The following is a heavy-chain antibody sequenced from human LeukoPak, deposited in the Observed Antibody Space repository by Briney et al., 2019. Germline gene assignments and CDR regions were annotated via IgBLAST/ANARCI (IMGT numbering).Heavy chain of an antibody. J-gene: IGHJ4*02. CDR1: GYTFTGYY. CDR3: ARATVGAXXGDY. CDR2: MNPNSGNT. Sequence: ASVNVSCKASGYTFTGYYMHWVRQATGQGLEWMGWMNPNSGNTGYAQKFQGRVTITRNTSISTAYMELSSLRSEDTAVYYCARATVGAXXGDYWGQGXLVTXSS. D-gene: IGHD1-26*01. V-gene: IGHV1-8*03.